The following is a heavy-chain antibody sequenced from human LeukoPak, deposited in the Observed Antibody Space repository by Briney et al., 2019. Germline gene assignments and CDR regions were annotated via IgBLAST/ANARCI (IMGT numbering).Heavy chain of an antibody. Sequence: PRGSLRLSCAAPGFTFTSYGMSWVRQAPGKGLEWVSTISGRDSNTYYADSVEGRFTISRDNSKNTLYLHLNSLRAKDTAVYYCAKRSDYGGNGNYFDSWGQGTPVTVSS. CDR1: GFTFTSYG. CDR2: ISGRDSNT. V-gene: IGHV3-23*01. D-gene: IGHD4-23*01. CDR3: AKRSDYGGNGNYFDS. J-gene: IGHJ4*02.